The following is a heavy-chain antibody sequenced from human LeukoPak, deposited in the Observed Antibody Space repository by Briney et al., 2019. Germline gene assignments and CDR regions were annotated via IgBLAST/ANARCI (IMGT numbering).Heavy chain of an antibody. V-gene: IGHV3-23*01. Sequence: GGSLRLSCAASGFTFSSHAMSWVRQAPGKGLEWVSVFSGNSGTTKYADSVKGRFTISRDNSKNTLYLQMSSLRVEDTAVYYCAKGRHSSSGMFDYWGQGTLVTVSS. D-gene: IGHD1-26*01. CDR2: FSGNSGTT. CDR3: AKGRHSSSGMFDY. CDR1: GFTFSSHA. J-gene: IGHJ4*02.